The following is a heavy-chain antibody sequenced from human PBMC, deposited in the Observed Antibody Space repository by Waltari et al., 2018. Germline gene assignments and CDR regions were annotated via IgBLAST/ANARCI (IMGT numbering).Heavy chain of an antibody. J-gene: IGHJ3*02. Sequence: EVQLVESGGGLIQPGGSLRLSCAASGFTVSSNYMNWVRQAPGTGLGLVPVIDSVVGTFYADSGKGQFTISRDNTKNTLYLQMNSLRAEDTAVYYCARDWGSSPPEWAFDIWGQGTMVTVSS. CDR2: IDSVVGT. D-gene: IGHD6-6*01. CDR3: ARDWGSSPPEWAFDI. V-gene: IGHV3-53*01. CDR1: GFTVSSNY.